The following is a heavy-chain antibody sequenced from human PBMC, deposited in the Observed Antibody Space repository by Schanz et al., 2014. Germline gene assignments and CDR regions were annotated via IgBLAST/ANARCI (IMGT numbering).Heavy chain of an antibody. J-gene: IGHJ4*02. V-gene: IGHV3-48*01. CDR2: ISPNGVTI. Sequence: EAQLLESGGGLVQPGGSLRLSCAASGFNFKAYAMSWVRQAPGKGLEWVAHISPNGVTIYYADSVKGRFTISRDDAKNSLYLQMNSLSAEDTAVYYCARVEVSMVQGLIPSYYFDSWGQGTPVTVSS. CDR1: GFNFKAYA. CDR3: ARVEVSMVQGLIPSYYFDS. D-gene: IGHD3-10*01.